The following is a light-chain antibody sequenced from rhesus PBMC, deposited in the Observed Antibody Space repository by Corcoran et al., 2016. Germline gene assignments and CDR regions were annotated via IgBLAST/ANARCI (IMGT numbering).Light chain of an antibody. CDR2: VAS. CDR1: QSVGSY. V-gene: IGKV3-24*04. CDR3: QQSSNLST. J-gene: IGKJ3*01. Sequence: ETVVTQSPATLALSPGERATLSCRASQSVGSYLAWYQQKPGQAPRLLIYVASSRATGIPDRFSGSGSGTDFTLTISSLEPEDVGVYYCQQSSNLSTFGPGTKVDMK.